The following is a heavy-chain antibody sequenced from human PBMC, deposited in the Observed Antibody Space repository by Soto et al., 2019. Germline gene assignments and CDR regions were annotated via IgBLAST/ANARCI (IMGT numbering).Heavy chain of an antibody. D-gene: IGHD3-10*01. V-gene: IGHV1-69*01. CDR2: IIPIFGTA. J-gene: IGHJ4*02. CDR3: ASPDYYGSGCYGGFDY. CDR1: GGTFSSYA. Sequence: QVQLVQSGAEVKKPGSSVKVSCKASGGTFSSYAISWVRQAPGQGLEWMGGIIPIFGTANYAQKFQGRVTITADESTSTAYMELSSLRSEDTAVYYCASPDYYGSGCYGGFDYWGQGTLVTVSS.